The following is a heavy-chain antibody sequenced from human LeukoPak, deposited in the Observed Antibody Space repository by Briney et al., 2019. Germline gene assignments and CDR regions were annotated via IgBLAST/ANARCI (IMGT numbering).Heavy chain of an antibody. D-gene: IGHD6-13*01. Sequence: ASVKVSCKVSGYTLTELSMHWVRQAPGKGLEWMGGFDPEDGETIYAQKFQGRVTMTEDTSRDTAYMELSSLRSEDTAVYYCARGPLGSSSWYFLDPYFDYWGQGTLVTVSS. CDR1: GYTLTELS. CDR2: FDPEDGET. V-gene: IGHV1-24*01. CDR3: ARGPLGSSSWYFLDPYFDY. J-gene: IGHJ4*02.